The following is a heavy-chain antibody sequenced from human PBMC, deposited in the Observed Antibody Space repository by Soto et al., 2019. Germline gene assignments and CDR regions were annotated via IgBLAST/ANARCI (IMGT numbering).Heavy chain of an antibody. V-gene: IGHV3-7*01. Sequence: VQLVESGGGLVQPGGSLRLSCAASGLTFSNYWMTWVRQAPGMGLEWVANINQDGGEKYYVDSVKGRFTISRDNAKNSMYLQMNSLRGEDTAVYYCSAGNQYDFWGQGTLVSVSS. CDR2: INQDGGEK. CDR1: GLTFSNYW. CDR3: SAGNQYDF. D-gene: IGHD6-13*01. J-gene: IGHJ4*02.